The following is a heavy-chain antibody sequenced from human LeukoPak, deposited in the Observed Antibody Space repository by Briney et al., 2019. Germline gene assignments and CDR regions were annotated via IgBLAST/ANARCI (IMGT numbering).Heavy chain of an antibody. V-gene: IGHV3-23*01. CDR2: ISDSGDRT. J-gene: IGHJ4*02. Sequence: GGSLRLSCAASGFTFSSYAMSWVRQAPGKGLEWVSGISDSGDRTQYADSVKGRFTISRDNSKNTLYLQMNSLRAEDTAIYYCAKGIDSSGYYPFDYWGQGTLVTVSS. CDR1: GFTFSSYA. D-gene: IGHD3-22*01. CDR3: AKGIDSSGYYPFDY.